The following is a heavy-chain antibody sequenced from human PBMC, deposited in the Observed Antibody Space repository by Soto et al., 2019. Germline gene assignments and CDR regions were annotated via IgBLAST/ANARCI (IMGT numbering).Heavy chain of an antibody. CDR1: GFNFRSYW. CDR3: TRAPLECLRLGDFFDY. Sequence: EVELVESGGGLVQPGGSLRLSCAASGFNFRSYWIHWVRQAPGKGLMWVSHSNSDGTKTSYADSVKGRFTISRDNAKSTLFLQMNFLRAEDTAVYYWTRAPLECLRLGDFFDYWGQGTLVTVST. CDR2: SNSDGTKT. V-gene: IGHV3-74*01. D-gene: IGHD5-12*01. J-gene: IGHJ4*02.